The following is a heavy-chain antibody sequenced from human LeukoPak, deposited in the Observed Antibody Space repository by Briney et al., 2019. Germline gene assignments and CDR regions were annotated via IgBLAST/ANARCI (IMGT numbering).Heavy chain of an antibody. J-gene: IGHJ5*02. D-gene: IGHD6-13*01. V-gene: IGHV4-59*01. CDR1: GGSISSYY. CDR2: IYYSGST. CDR3: ARYSSSSFDP. Sequence: ETLSLTCTVSGGSISSYYWSWIRQPPGKGLEWIGYIYYSGSTNYNPSLKSRVTISVDTSKNQFSLKLSPVTAADTAVYYCARYSSSSFDPWGQGTLVTVSS.